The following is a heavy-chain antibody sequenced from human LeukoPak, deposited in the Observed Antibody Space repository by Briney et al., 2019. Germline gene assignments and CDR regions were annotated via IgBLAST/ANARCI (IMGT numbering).Heavy chain of an antibody. J-gene: IGHJ4*02. CDR2: INPSGGST. D-gene: IGHD3-22*01. Sequence: ASVKVSCKASGYTFTSYYMHWVRQAPGQGLEWMGIINPSGGSTSYAQKFQGRVTMTRDTSTSTVYMELSSLRSEDTAVYYCARDGGVHYYDSSGYTEGPFDYWGQGTLVTVSS. CDR1: GYTFTSYY. CDR3: ARDGGVHYYDSSGYTEGPFDY. V-gene: IGHV1-46*01.